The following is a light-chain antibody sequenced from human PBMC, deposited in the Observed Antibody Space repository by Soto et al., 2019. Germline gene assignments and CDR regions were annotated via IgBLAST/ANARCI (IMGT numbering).Light chain of an antibody. CDR2: SDN. Sequence: QSVLTQPPSASGTPGQRVTISCSGSNSNVGSNSVNWYQQLPGMAPKLLLYSDNQRPSGVPDRFSGSKSGSSASLAISGLQSEDEADYHCSTWDDNLSTWLFGGGTQLTVL. J-gene: IGLJ3*02. CDR1: NSNVGSNS. V-gene: IGLV1-44*01. CDR3: STWDDNLSTWL.